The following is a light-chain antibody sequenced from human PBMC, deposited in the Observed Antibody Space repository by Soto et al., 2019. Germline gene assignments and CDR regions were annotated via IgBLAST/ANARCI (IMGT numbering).Light chain of an antibody. Sequence: DIQMTQSPSSLSASVGDRVTITCRASQSISIYLNWYQQKPGKAPKFLSYAASSLQSGVPSRFSGSGSGTDFTLTISSLKPEDFETYYCQQSYSTPLTFGGGTKVDIK. CDR3: QQSYSTPLT. CDR2: AAS. V-gene: IGKV1-39*01. J-gene: IGKJ4*01. CDR1: QSISIY.